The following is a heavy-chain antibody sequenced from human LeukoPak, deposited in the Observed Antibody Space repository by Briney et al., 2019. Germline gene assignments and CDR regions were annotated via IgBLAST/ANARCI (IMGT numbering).Heavy chain of an antibody. CDR2: IIPIFGTA. J-gene: IGHJ4*02. V-gene: IGHV1-69*13. D-gene: IGHD6-6*01. CDR1: GGTFSSYA. CDR3: ARSSSSVGTFDY. Sequence: ASVKVSCKASGGTFSSYAISWVRQAPGQGLEWMGGIIPIFGTANYAQKFQGRVTITADESTSTAYMELSSLRSEDTAVYYCARSSSSVGTFDYWGQGTLVTVSS.